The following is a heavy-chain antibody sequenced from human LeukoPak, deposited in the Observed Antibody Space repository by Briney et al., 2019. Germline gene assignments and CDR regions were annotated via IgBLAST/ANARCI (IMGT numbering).Heavy chain of an antibody. CDR2: ISSSSSYI. V-gene: IGHV3-21*04. CDR3: ATGAGYSSGWYARGGGFDP. D-gene: IGHD6-19*01. Sequence: GGSLRLSCAASGFTFSSYSMNWVRQAPGKGLEWVSSISSSSSYIYYADSVKGRFTISRDNAKNSLYLQMNSLRAEDTAVYYCATGAGYSSGWYARGGGFDPWGQGTLVTVSS. J-gene: IGHJ5*02. CDR1: GFTFSSYS.